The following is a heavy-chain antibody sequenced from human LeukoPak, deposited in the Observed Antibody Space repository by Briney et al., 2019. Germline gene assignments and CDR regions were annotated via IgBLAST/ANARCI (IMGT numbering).Heavy chain of an antibody. V-gene: IGHV3-53*01. CDR3: ARDQEYYDSSGYFQNYYMDV. Sequence: GGSLRLSRAASGFTVSSNYMSWVRQAPGKGLEWVSVIYSGGSTYYADSVKGRFTISRDNSKNTLYLQMNSLRAEDTAVYYCARDQEYYDSSGYFQNYYMDVWGKGTTVTISS. J-gene: IGHJ6*03. D-gene: IGHD3-22*01. CDR1: GFTVSSNY. CDR2: IYSGGST.